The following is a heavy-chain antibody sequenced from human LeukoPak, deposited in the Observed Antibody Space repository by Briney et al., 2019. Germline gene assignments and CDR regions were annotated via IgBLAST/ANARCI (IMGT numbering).Heavy chain of an antibody. CDR2: ISGSGGAGT. CDR3: VKDRGGRPFYGMDV. V-gene: IGHV3-23*01. Sequence: GGSLRLSCAGSGFTFSSYAMSWVRQAPGKGLEWVSTISGSGGAGTYYADSVKGRFTVSRDNSRNTLYLPMNSLRAEDTAVYYCVKDRGGRPFYGMDVWGQGTTVTVSS. D-gene: IGHD3-10*01. CDR1: GFTFSSYA. J-gene: IGHJ6*02.